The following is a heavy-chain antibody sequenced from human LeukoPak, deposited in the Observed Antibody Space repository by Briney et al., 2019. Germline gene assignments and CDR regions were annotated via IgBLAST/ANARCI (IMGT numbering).Heavy chain of an antibody. J-gene: IGHJ4*02. CDR1: GYTFTGYY. CDR2: INPNSGGT. Sequence: GASVKVSCKASGYTFTGYYTHWVRQAPGQGLEWMGWINPNSGGTIYAQKFQGRVTMTMDTSISTGYMDPSRLRSDDTAVYYCARGSGSYGGDYWGQGTLVTVSS. CDR3: ARGSGSYGGDY. V-gene: IGHV1-2*02. D-gene: IGHD1-26*01.